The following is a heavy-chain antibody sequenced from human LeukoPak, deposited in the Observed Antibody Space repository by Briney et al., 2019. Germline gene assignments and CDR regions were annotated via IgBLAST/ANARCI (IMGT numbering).Heavy chain of an antibody. D-gene: IGHD3-3*01. Sequence: ASVKVSCKASGYTFTSYYVHWVRQAPGQGLEWMGIINPSGGSTSYAQKFQGRVTMTRDTSTSTVYMELSSLRSEDTAVYYCAREERFWSGYIHYYYYMDVWGKGTTVTVSS. CDR3: AREERFWSGYIHYYYYMDV. V-gene: IGHV1-46*03. J-gene: IGHJ6*03. CDR2: INPSGGST. CDR1: GYTFTSYY.